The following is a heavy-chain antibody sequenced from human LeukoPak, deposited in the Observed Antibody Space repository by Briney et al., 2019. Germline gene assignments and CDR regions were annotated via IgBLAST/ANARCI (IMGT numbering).Heavy chain of an antibody. V-gene: IGHV3-30*02. J-gene: IGHJ6*03. Sequence: PGGSLRLSCAASGFTFSSYGMHWVRQAPGKGLEWVAFIRYDGSNKYYADSVKGRFTISRDNSKNTLYLQMNSLRAEDTAVYYCAKDGWNYYYYMDVWGKGTTVTVSS. CDR2: IRYDGSNK. CDR3: AKDGWNYYYYMDV. D-gene: IGHD3-10*01. CDR1: GFTFSSYG.